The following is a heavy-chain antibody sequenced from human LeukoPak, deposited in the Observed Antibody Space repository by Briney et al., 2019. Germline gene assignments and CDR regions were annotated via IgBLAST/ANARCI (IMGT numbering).Heavy chain of an antibody. D-gene: IGHD4-23*01. J-gene: IGHJ4*02. CDR1: GFTFSSYFW. CDR2: IRSDGGSS. CDR3: VRDLDLGGYSSFVS. Sequence: PGGSLILSCAASGFTFSSYFWMHWVRQAPGKGLVWVSRIRSDGGSSTCADSVKGRFTISRDNAKNTLYLQMNTLRAEDTAVYYCVRDLDLGGYSSFVSWGQGTWSPSPQ. V-gene: IGHV3-74*01.